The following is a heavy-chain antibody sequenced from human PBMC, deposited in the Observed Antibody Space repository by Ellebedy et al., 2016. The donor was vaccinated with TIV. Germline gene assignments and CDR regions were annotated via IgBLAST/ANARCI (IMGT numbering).Heavy chain of an antibody. D-gene: IGHD2-8*01. CDR1: GASVSSNSSA. Sequence: SETLSLXXAISGASVSSNSSAWNSIRQSPSRGLEWLGRTYYRSKWYNDYAVSVKSRITINPDTSKNQFSLQLNSVTPEDTAVYYCARDRTDGFSGARLDPWGQGTLVTVSS. CDR3: ARDRTDGFSGARLDP. CDR2: TYYRSKWYN. J-gene: IGHJ5*02. V-gene: IGHV6-1*01.